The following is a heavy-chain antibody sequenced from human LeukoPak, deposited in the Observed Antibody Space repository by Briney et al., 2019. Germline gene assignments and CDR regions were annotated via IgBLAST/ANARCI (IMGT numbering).Heavy chain of an antibody. V-gene: IGHV6-1*01. D-gene: IGHD6-19*01. Sequence: SQTLSLTFAISGDSVSSNSAAWNWLRQSPSRGLEWLGRTYYRSKWYNDYAVSLKGRITINPDTSKNQFSLQLNSVTPEDTAVYYCARDEGNSGWYTFDYWGQGTLVTVSS. CDR1: GDSVSSNSAA. CDR2: TYYRSKWYN. J-gene: IGHJ4*02. CDR3: ARDEGNSGWYTFDY.